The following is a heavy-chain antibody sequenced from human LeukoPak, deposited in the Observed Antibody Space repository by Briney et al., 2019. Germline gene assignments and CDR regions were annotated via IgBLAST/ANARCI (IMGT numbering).Heavy chain of an antibody. CDR2: IIPIFGTA. CDR3: ARAGTRLFSFDY. J-gene: IGHJ4*02. D-gene: IGHD6-19*01. CDR1: GGTFSSYA. V-gene: IGHV1-69*06. Sequence: SVKVSCKASGGTFSSYAISWVRQAPGQGLEWMGGIIPIFGTANYAQKFQGRVTITADKSTSTAYMELSSLRSEDTAVYYCARAGTRLFSFDYWGQGTLVTVSS.